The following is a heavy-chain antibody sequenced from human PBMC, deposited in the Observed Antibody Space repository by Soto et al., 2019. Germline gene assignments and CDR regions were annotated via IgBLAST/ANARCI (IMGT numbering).Heavy chain of an antibody. J-gene: IGHJ6*02. CDR3: ARGHYYYGMDV. Sequence: SETLSLTCTVSNGSVSSGTYSWSWVRQPPGKGLEWIGYIYYSGTTYYTPSLKSRLTMSMDRANDHFSLNLTSVTTADTAVYFCARGHYYYGMDVWGQGITVTVSS. CDR1: NGSVSSGTYS. V-gene: IGHV4-30-2*01. CDR2: IYYSGTT.